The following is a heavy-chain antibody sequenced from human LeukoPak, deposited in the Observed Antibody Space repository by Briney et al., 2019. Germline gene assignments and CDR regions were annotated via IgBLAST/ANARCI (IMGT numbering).Heavy chain of an antibody. Sequence: GASVKVSCKVSGYTLTELSMHWVRQAPGKGLEWMGGFDPEDGETIYAQKFQGRVPMTEDTSTDTAYMELSSLRSEATAVYYCATPPIHSSGYTRGSAEYFQHWGQGTLVTVSS. CDR1: GYTLTELS. D-gene: IGHD3-22*01. J-gene: IGHJ1*01. CDR2: FDPEDGET. CDR3: ATPPIHSSGYTRGSAEYFQH. V-gene: IGHV1-24*01.